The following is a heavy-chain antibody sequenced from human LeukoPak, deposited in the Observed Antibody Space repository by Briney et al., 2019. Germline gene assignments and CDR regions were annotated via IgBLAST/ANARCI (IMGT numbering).Heavy chain of an antibody. CDR3: ARNYPAGNYGNFDY. CDR2: IPYSGST. CDR1: GGSFSGYL. D-gene: IGHD3-10*01. Sequence: SETLSLTCTVSGGSFSGYLWTWLRQPPGKGLEWIGFIPYSGSTSYNPSLKSRVTISLDMSKNQFSLKLTSMAAADTAVYYCARNYPAGNYGNFDYWGQGTLVTVSP. V-gene: IGHV4-59*01. J-gene: IGHJ4*02.